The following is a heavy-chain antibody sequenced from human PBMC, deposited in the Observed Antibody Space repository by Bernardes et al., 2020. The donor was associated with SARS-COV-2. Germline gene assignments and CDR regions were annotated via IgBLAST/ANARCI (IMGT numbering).Heavy chain of an antibody. CDR1: GGSISSYY. V-gene: IGHV4-4*07. CDR3: AREGPAHWFDP. D-gene: IGHD2-2*01. CDR2: VDMSGNM. Sequence: SETLSLTCTVSGGSISSYYWSWIRQPAGKGLEWIGRVDMSGNMKSSPSLKSRVTMSVDTSKNQFFLKLTSVTAADTAMYYCAREGPAHWFDPWGQGTLVSVSS. J-gene: IGHJ5*02.